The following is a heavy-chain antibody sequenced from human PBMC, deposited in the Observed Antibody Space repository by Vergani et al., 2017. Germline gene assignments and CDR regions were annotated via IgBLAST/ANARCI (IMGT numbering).Heavy chain of an antibody. D-gene: IGHD6-13*01. V-gene: IGHV3-21*01. J-gene: IGHJ6*02. CDR2: ISSSSSYI. Sequence: EVQLLESGGGLVQPGGSLRLSCAASGFTFSSYSMNWVRQAPGKGLEWVSSISSSSSYIYYADSVKGRFTISRDNAKNSLYLQMNSLRAEDTAVYYCAGDARYSSSWYGLGMDVWGQGTTVTVSS. CDR1: GFTFSSYS. CDR3: AGDARYSSSWYGLGMDV.